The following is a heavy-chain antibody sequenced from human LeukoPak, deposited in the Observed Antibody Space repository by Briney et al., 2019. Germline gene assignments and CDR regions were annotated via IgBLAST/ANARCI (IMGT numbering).Heavy chain of an antibody. CDR1: GGSISSGGYS. V-gene: IGHV4-30-2*01. Sequence: KSSQTLSLTCAVSGGSISSGGYSWSWIRQPPGKGLEWIGYIYHSGSTYYNPSLKSRVTISVDRSKNQFSLKLSSVTAADTAVYYCARSRGLSWFDPWGQGTLVTVSS. CDR3: ARSRGLSWFDP. J-gene: IGHJ5*02. CDR2: IYHSGST.